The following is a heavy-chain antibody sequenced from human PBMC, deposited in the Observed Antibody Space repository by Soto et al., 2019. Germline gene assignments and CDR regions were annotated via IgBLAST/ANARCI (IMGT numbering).Heavy chain of an antibody. V-gene: IGHV4-34*01. CDR1: GGSFSGYY. CDR2: INHSGST. CDR3: ARLSKNRGDFDY. Sequence: QVQLQQWGAGLLKPSETLSLTCAVYGGSFSGYYWSWIRQPPGKGLEWIGEINHSGSTNYNPSLKSRVTISVDTSKNQFSLKLSSVTAADTAVYYCARLSKNRGDFDYWGQGTLVTVSS. J-gene: IGHJ4*02.